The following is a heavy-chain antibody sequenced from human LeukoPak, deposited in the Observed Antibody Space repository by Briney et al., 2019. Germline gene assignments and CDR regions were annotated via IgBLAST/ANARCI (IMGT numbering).Heavy chain of an antibody. J-gene: IGHJ4*02. Sequence: SETLSLTCAVYGGSFTAFYWSWIRQPPGKGLEWVGEVNHSGSTNYNPSLKSRVSLLVDTSKNQFSLKLTSVTAADTAVYYCARGAYCSSINCYGFDYWGQGTQVTASS. V-gene: IGHV4-34*01. CDR1: GGSFTAFY. D-gene: IGHD2-2*01. CDR3: ARGAYCSSINCYGFDY. CDR2: VNHSGST.